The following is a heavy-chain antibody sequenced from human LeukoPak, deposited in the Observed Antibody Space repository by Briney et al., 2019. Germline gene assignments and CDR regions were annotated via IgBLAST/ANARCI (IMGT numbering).Heavy chain of an antibody. Sequence: ASVKVSCKASGGIFSSYAIGWVRQAPGRGLEWMGGIIPIFGTANYAQKFQGRVTITADESTSTAYMELSSLRSEDTAVYYCARDSLTNKTPHPTYSSSFFDYWGQGTLVTVSS. CDR1: GGIFSSYA. CDR3: ARDSLTNKTPHPTYSSSFFDY. D-gene: IGHD6-6*01. J-gene: IGHJ4*02. CDR2: IIPIFGTA. V-gene: IGHV1-69*13.